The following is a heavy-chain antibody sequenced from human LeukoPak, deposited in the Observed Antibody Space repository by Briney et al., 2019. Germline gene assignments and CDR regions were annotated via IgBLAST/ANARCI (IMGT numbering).Heavy chain of an antibody. D-gene: IGHD2-15*01. CDR3: ARDCIGCHGFVH. J-gene: IGHJ4*02. V-gene: IGHV1-18*01. CDR2: VSAHAGKT. CDR1: GYTFTNYG. Sequence: ASVKVSCKASGYTFTNYGISWVRQAPGQGLEWMGWVSAHAGKTNYVQKFQGRVTMTTDTSTSTAYMELSSLRSDDTAVYYCARDCIGCHGFVHCGQGTLVTVSS.